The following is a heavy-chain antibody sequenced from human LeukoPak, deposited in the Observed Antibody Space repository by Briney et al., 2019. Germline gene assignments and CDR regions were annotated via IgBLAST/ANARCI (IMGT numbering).Heavy chain of an antibody. CDR2: ISAYNGNT. J-gene: IGHJ4*02. CDR1: GYTFTSYG. Sequence: PGASVKVSCKASGYTFTSYGISWVRQAPGQGLEWMGWISAYNGNTNYAQKLQGRVTMTTDTSTSTAYMELRSLRSDDTAVYYCARVGLIQLWGNSNDYWGQGTLVTVSS. V-gene: IGHV1-18*01. D-gene: IGHD5-18*01. CDR3: ARVGLIQLWGNSNDY.